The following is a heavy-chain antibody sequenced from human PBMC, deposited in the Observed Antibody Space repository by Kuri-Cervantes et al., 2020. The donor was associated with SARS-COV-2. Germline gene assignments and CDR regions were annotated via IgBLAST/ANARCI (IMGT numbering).Heavy chain of an antibody. J-gene: IGHJ2*01. CDR2: ISSGSNSI. V-gene: IGHV3-48*01. CDR3: AREYVYDTTGYFYWYFDL. Sequence: GESLKISCAASGFTFSSSSINWVRQAPGKGLEWVSYISSGSNSIYYADSVKGRFTISRDNSKNSLYLQMNSLRVEDTAVYHCAREYVYDTTGYFYWYFDLWGRGTLVTVSS. D-gene: IGHD3-22*01. CDR1: GFTFSSSS.